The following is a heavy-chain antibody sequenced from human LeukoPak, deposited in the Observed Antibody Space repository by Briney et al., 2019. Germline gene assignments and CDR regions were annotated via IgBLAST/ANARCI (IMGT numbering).Heavy chain of an antibody. V-gene: IGHV1-2*02. CDR3: ARDLGPPMLYGDITYYYYYMDV. CDR1: GYTFIDYC. D-gene: IGHD2-8*01. CDR2: INPNSGAA. J-gene: IGHJ6*03. Sequence: GASVKVSCKASGYTFIDYCLHWVRQAPGQGLEWMGWINPNSGAAKFAQKCQGRVTMTRDTSISTAYIELNWLKSDDTAVYYCARDLGPPMLYGDITYYYYYMDVWGKGTTVTVSS.